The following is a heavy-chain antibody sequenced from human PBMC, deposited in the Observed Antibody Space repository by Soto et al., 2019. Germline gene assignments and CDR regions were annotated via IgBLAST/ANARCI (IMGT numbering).Heavy chain of an antibody. CDR2: ISYDGSNT. CDR3: AKESTLYTTSWYLSGMDV. J-gene: IGHJ6*04. Sequence: PGGSLGLSCAASALTFSAYGMHWFRQAPGKGLEWVAVISYDGSNTYYAESVKGLFTISRDNGKNTLYLQMNSLRAEDSAVYFCAKESTLYTTSWYLSGMDVCGEGTTFTVSS. CDR1: ALTFSAYG. V-gene: IGHV3-30*18. D-gene: IGHD6-13*01.